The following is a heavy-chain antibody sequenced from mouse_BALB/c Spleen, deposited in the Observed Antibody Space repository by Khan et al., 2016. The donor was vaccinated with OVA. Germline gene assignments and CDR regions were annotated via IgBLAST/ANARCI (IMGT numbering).Heavy chain of an antibody. J-gene: IGHJ3*01. V-gene: IGHV3-2*02. Sequence: EVQLVESGPGLVKPSQSLSLTCTVTGYSITSDYAWNWIRQFPGNKLGWMGYMHYSGSTSYNPSLKSRISITRDSSKNQFFLHLNSVTSEDTATYYCARWFAYWGQGTLVTVSA. CDR2: MHYSGST. CDR1: GYSITSDYA. CDR3: ARWFAY.